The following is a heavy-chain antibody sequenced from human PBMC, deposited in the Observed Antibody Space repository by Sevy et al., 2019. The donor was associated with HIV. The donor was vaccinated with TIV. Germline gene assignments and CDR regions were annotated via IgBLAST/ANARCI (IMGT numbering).Heavy chain of an antibody. CDR2: IGTAGDT. Sequence: GGSLRLSCAASGFTFSSYDMHWVRQATGKGLEWVSAIGTAGDTYYPGSVKGRFTISRENAKNSLYLQMNSLKAGDTAVYYCARGIPGKYQLLVGMDVWGQGTTVTVSS. CDR3: ARGIPGKYQLLVGMDV. J-gene: IGHJ6*02. CDR1: GFTFSSYD. D-gene: IGHD2-2*01. V-gene: IGHV3-13*01.